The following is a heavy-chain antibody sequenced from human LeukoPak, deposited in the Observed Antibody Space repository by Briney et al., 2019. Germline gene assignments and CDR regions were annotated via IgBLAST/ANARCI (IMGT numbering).Heavy chain of an antibody. Sequence: GGSLRLSCAASGFTFSSYEMNWVRQAPGKGLEWISYISSSGSTMYYADSVKGRFTISRDNSKNTLYLQMNSLRAEDTAVYYCAKAEGWSYYYYYYGMDVWGQGTTVTVSS. CDR2: ISSSGSTM. V-gene: IGHV3-48*03. CDR1: GFTFSSYE. D-gene: IGHD3-3*01. J-gene: IGHJ6*02. CDR3: AKAEGWSYYYYYYGMDV.